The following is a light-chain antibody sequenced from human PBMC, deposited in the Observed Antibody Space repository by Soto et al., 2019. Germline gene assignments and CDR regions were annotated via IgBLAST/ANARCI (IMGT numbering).Light chain of an antibody. V-gene: IGKV3-20*01. CDR3: QQYGSSLGT. J-gene: IGKJ3*01. CDR1: QSVSSSY. CDR2: GAS. Sequence: IVLTLSPGTMSLPPGERATLSCRASQSVSSSYLAWYQQKPGQAPRLLIYGASSRATGIPDRFSGSGSGTDFTLTISRLEPEDFAVYYCQQYGSSLGTFGPGTKVDIK.